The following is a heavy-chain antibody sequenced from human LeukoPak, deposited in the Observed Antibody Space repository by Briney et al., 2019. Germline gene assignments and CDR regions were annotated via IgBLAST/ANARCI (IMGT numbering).Heavy chain of an antibody. D-gene: IGHD3-10*01. V-gene: IGHV4-4*07. J-gene: IGHJ4*02. CDR3: ARVLDYYGSGTRDFDY. Sequence: SETLSLTCTVSGGSISSYYWSWIRQPAGKGLEWIGRIYTSGTTHYNPSLKSRVTMSVDTSKNQFSLKLSSVTAADTAVYYCARVLDYYGSGTRDFDYWGQGILVTVSS. CDR2: IYTSGTT. CDR1: GGSISSYY.